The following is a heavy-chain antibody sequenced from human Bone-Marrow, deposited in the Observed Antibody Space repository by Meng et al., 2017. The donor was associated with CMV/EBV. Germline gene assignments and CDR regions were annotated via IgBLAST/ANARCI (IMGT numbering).Heavy chain of an antibody. CDR2: IRSKANSYAT. Sequence: GGSLRLSCAASGFTFSGSAMHWVRQASGKGLEWVGRIRSKANSYATAYAASVKGRFTIYRDDSKNTAYLQMNSLKTEDTAVYYCTRSRREQLVRVWFDHWGQGTLVTVSS. D-gene: IGHD6-6*01. CDR3: TRSRREQLVRVWFDH. CDR1: GFTFSGSA. V-gene: IGHV3-73*01. J-gene: IGHJ5*02.